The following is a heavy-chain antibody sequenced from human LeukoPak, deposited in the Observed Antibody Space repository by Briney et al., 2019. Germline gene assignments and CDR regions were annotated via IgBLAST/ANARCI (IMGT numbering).Heavy chain of an antibody. CDR1: GFTFTCSA. V-gene: IGHV1-58*02. CDR3: AAASTVGVWFDP. D-gene: IGHD4-23*01. J-gene: IGHJ5*02. CDR2: IVVGSGNT. Sequence: SVKVSCKASGFTFTCSAMQWVRQARGQRLEWIGWIVVGSGNTNYAQKFQERVTITRDMSTSTAYMELSSLRSEDTAVYYCAAASTVGVWFDPWGQGTLVTVSS.